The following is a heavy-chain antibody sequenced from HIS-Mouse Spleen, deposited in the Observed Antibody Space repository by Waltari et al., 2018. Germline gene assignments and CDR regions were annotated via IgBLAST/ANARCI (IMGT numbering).Heavy chain of an antibody. Sequence: QLQLQESGPGLVKPSETLSLTCTVSGGSISSSSYYWGWIRQPPGKGLEWIGSIYYSGSTYYNPSLKGGVTISVDTSKIQFSLKLSSVTAADTAVYYCAREIPYSSSWYDWYFDLWGRGTLVTVSS. CDR2: IYYSGST. D-gene: IGHD6-13*01. V-gene: IGHV4-39*07. J-gene: IGHJ2*01. CDR1: GGSISSSSYY. CDR3: AREIPYSSSWYDWYFDL.